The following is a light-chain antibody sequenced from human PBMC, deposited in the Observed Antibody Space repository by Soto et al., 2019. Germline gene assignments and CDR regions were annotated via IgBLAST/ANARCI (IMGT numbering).Light chain of an antibody. CDR2: GAS. V-gene: IGKV3-20*01. J-gene: IGKJ3*01. Sequence: EIVLTQSPGTLSLSPGERATLSCRASQTITTSYLAWYQQKPGQSPRLLMYGASRRATGIPDRFSGSGSGTDFTLTISRREPEDFGVYYCQVYGSSPPFTFGPGTKVDTK. CDR3: QVYGSSPPFT. CDR1: QTITTSY.